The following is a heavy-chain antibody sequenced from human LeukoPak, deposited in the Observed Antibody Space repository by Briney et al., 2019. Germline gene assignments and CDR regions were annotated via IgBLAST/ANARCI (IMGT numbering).Heavy chain of an antibody. Sequence: SVKVSCKASGGTFSSYAISWVRQAPGQGLEWMGGIIPIFGTANYAQKFQGRVTITADESTSTAYMELSSLRSEDTAVYYCARVKGSGSYYKKYYFDYWGQGTLVTVSS. CDR1: GGTFSSYA. CDR2: IIPIFGTA. V-gene: IGHV1-69*13. D-gene: IGHD3-10*01. J-gene: IGHJ4*02. CDR3: ARVKGSGSYYKKYYFDY.